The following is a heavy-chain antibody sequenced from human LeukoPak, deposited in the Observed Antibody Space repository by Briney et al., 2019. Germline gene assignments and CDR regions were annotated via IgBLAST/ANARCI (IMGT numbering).Heavy chain of an antibody. Sequence: SQTLSLTCTVSGGSISSGDYYWSWLRQPPGKGLEWIGYIYYSGSTYYNPSLKSRVTISVDTSKNQFSLKLSSVTAADTAVYYCARVESTYCSSTSCSDYWGQGTLVTVSS. CDR3: ARVESTYCSSTSCSDY. J-gene: IGHJ4*02. D-gene: IGHD2-2*01. CDR1: GGSISSGDYY. V-gene: IGHV4-30-4*01. CDR2: IYYSGST.